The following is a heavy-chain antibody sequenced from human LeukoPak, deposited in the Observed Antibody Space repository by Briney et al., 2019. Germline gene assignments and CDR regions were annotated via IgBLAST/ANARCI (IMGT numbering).Heavy chain of an antibody. Sequence: GGSLRLSCAASGFTFSRHGMHWVRQAPGKGLEWVAFIRYDGSKKYYADSVKGRFTISRDNSKNTLSLQMNSLRAEDTAVYYCAELGITMIGGVWGKGTTVTISS. CDR3: AELGITMIGGV. CDR2: IRYDGSKK. CDR1: GFTFSRHG. J-gene: IGHJ6*04. V-gene: IGHV3-30*02. D-gene: IGHD3-10*02.